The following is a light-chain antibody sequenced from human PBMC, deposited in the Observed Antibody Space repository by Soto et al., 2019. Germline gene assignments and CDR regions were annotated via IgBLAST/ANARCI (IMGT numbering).Light chain of an antibody. Sequence: DIVMTQTPLSSPVTLGQPASISCRSSQNLVHSDGNTYLSWLQQRPGQPPRLLIYEISNRFSGVPDRFSGSGARTDFTLKISRVEAEDVGVYYCMQGTQSRTFGQGTKVEIK. CDR3: MQGTQSRT. CDR1: QNLVHSDGNTY. CDR2: EIS. V-gene: IGKV2-24*01. J-gene: IGKJ1*01.